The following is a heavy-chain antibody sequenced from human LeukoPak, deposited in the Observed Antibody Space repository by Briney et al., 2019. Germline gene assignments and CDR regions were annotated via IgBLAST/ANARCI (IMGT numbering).Heavy chain of an antibody. CDR2: MNPNSGNT. D-gene: IGHD6-19*01. V-gene: IGHV1-8*01. CDR1: GYTFTNYG. J-gene: IGHJ5*02. Sequence: GASVKVSCKASGYTFTNYGVSWVRQAPGQGLEWMGWMNPNSGNTGYAQKFQGRVTVTRNTSISTAYMELSSLRSEDTAVYYCARGTRYSSGWYWFDPWGQGTLVTVSS. CDR3: ARGTRYSSGWYWFDP.